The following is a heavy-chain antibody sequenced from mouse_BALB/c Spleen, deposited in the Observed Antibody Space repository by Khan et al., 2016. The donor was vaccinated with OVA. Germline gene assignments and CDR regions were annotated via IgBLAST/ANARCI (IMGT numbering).Heavy chain of an antibody. J-gene: IGHJ4*01. CDR3: ARIPTFITTALDY. D-gene: IGHD1-2*01. Sequence: EVELVESGGCLVQPGGSLKLSCAASGFTFSSNTMSWVRQTPEKRLEWVAYITNGGGNTYYPDTVKGRFTISRDNAKNTLYLQMSSLKSEDTAMYYCARIPTFITTALDYWGQGTSVTVSS. V-gene: IGHV5-12-2*01. CDR1: GFTFSSNT. CDR2: ITNGGGNT.